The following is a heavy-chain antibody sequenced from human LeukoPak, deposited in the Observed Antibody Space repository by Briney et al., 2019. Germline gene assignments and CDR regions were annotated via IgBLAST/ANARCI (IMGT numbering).Heavy chain of an antibody. J-gene: IGHJ3*02. V-gene: IGHV3-30-3*01. CDR3: AREKLRSSLGVFDI. Sequence: PGGSLRLSCAASGFTFSSYAMHWVRQAPGKGLEWVGVISYGGSNKYYADSVKGRFTFSSDNSKNMLLMQMNSLRAEAAAVYYCAREKLRSSLGVFDIWGQGTMVTVSS. CDR2: ISYGGSNK. CDR1: GFTFSSYA. D-gene: IGHD6-6*01.